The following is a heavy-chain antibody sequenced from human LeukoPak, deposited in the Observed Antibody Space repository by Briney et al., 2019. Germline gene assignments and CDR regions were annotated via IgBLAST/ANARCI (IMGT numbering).Heavy chain of an antibody. Sequence: ASVKVSCKASGYTFTGYYMHWVRQAPGQGLEWMGWINPNSGGTNYAQKFQGRVTMTRDTSISTAYMELSRLRSDDTAVYYCARVPYYGDYYYPWGQGTLVTVSS. V-gene: IGHV1-2*02. J-gene: IGHJ5*02. CDR2: INPNSGGT. CDR1: GYTFTGYY. D-gene: IGHD4-17*01. CDR3: ARVPYYGDYYYP.